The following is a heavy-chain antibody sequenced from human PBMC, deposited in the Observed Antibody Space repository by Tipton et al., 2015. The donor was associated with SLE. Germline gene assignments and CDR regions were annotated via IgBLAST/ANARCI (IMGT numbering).Heavy chain of an antibody. Sequence: GSLRLSCAASGFTFSSYDMHWVRQATGKGLEWVSAIGTAGDTYYPGSVKSRFTISRENAKNSLYLQMNSLRAGDTAVYYCARVASIAAADDFDLWGRGTLVTVSS. CDR1: GFTFSSYD. CDR2: IGTAGDT. J-gene: IGHJ2*01. V-gene: IGHV3-13*01. D-gene: IGHD6-13*01. CDR3: ARVASIAAADDFDL.